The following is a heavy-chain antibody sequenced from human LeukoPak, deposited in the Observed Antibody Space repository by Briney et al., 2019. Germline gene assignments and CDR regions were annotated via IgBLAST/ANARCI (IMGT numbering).Heavy chain of an antibody. CDR1: GFTFSSYS. V-gene: IGHV3-48*01. CDR3: ARVSSIAARSYYMDV. J-gene: IGHJ6*03. D-gene: IGHD6-6*01. CDR2: ISSSSSTI. Sequence: GGSLRLSCAASGFTFSSYSMNWVRQAPGKGLEWVSYISSSSSTIYYADSVKGRFTISRDNAKNSLYLQMNSLRAEDTAVYYCARVSSIAARSYYMDVWGKGTTVTVSS.